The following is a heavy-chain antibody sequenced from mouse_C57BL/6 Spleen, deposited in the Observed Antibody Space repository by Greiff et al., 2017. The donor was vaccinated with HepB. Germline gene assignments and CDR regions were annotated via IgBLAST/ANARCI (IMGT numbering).Heavy chain of an antibody. CDR3: ARGDSNYPFYAMDY. D-gene: IGHD2-5*01. Sequence: EVQVVESGPELVKPGASVKISCKASGYSFTDYNMNWVKQSNGKSLEWIGVINPNYGTTSYNQKFKGKATLTVDQSSSTAYMQLNSLTSEDSAVYYCARGDSNYPFYAMDYWGQGTSVTVSS. CDR2: INPNYGTT. J-gene: IGHJ4*01. CDR1: GYSFTDYN. V-gene: IGHV1-39*01.